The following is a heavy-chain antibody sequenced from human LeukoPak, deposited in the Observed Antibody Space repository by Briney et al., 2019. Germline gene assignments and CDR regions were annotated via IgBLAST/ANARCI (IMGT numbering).Heavy chain of an antibody. V-gene: IGHV1-2*02. Sequence: ASVKVSCKASGYTLTGYYIHWVRQAPGQGLEWMGWINPNSGGTNYAQEFQGRVTMTRDTSISTAYMELSRLRSDDTAIYYCARVKVVTGAMGRRTQVKWFDPWGQGTLVTVSS. D-gene: IGHD2-2*01. CDR2: INPNSGGT. CDR1: GYTLTGYY. CDR3: ARVKVVTGAMGRRTQVKWFDP. J-gene: IGHJ5*02.